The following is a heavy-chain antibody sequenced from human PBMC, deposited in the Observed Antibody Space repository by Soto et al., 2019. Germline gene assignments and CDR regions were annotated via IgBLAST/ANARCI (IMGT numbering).Heavy chain of an antibody. CDR2: IIPIFGTA. CDR3: ARVGKRWSRDYYGMDV. Sequence: GASVKVSCKASGGTFSSYAISWVRQAPGQGLEWMGGIIPIFGTANYAQKFQGRVTITADESTSIAYMELSSLRSEDTAVYYCARVGKRWSRDYYGMDVWGQGTTVTVSS. J-gene: IGHJ6*02. CDR1: GGTFSSYA. V-gene: IGHV1-69*13. D-gene: IGHD2-8*01.